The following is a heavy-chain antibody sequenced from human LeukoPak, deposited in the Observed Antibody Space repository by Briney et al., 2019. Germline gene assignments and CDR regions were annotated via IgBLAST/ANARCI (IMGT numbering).Heavy chain of an antibody. CDR3: ARFVSSGPL. Sequence: GGSLRLSCAASGFTFSSYGMHWVRQAPGKGLEWVAVISYDGSNKYYADSVKGRFTISRDNSKNTLYLQMGSLRPEDMAVYYCARFVSSGPLWGQGTMVTVSS. CDR1: GFTFSSYG. V-gene: IGHV3-30*03. D-gene: IGHD3-22*01. J-gene: IGHJ3*01. CDR2: ISYDGSNK.